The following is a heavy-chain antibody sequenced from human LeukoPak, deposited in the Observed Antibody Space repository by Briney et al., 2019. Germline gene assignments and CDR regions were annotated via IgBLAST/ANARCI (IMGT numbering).Heavy chain of an antibody. CDR3: ARDRSSWYQWVDYMDV. Sequence: GGSLRLSCAASGFTFSDYYMSWIRQAPGKGLEGVSYISSSGSTIYYADSVKGRFTISRDNAKNSLYLQMNSLRAEDTAVYYCARDRSSWYQWVDYMDVWGKGTTVTVSS. CDR1: GFTFSDYY. V-gene: IGHV3-11*01. D-gene: IGHD6-13*01. J-gene: IGHJ6*03. CDR2: ISSSGSTI.